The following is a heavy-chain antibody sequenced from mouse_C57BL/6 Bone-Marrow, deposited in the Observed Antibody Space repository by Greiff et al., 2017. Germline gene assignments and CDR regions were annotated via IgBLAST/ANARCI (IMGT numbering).Heavy chain of an antibody. CDR2: IYPGSGNT. CDR3: ARELYGHYYAVDG. CDR1: GYTFTDYY. J-gene: IGHJ4*01. V-gene: IGHV1-76*01. Sequence: VKLMESGAELVRPGASVKLSCKASGYTFTDYYINWVKQRPGQGLEWIARIYPGSGNTYYNEKFKGKATLTAEKSSSTAYMQLSSLTSEDSAVYFCARELYGHYYAVDGWGQGTSVTVSS. D-gene: IGHD1-1*02.